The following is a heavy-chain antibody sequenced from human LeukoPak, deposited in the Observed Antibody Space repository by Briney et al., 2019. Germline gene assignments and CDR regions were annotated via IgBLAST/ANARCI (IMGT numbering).Heavy chain of an antibody. CDR1: GYTFISYG. D-gene: IGHD6-13*01. CDR3: SRGWHRIQQLAQDFLDY. J-gene: IGHJ4*02. CDR2: INPGIGGT. Sequence: ASVKVSCKAFGYTFISYGISCVSQAPGQGLEWMGWINPGIGGTSYAQKFQGRVTMSRDTSTNTAYMDLSRLRPDDSAIYYCSRGWHRIQQLAQDFLDYRGQGTLVTVSS. V-gene: IGHV1-2*02.